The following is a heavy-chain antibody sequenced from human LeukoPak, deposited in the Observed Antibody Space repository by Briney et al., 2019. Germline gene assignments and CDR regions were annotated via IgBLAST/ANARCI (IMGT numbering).Heavy chain of an antibody. J-gene: IGHJ4*02. CDR3: ARWLRYGYYLDY. CDR1: GGSVSSGSYY. Sequence: SETLSLTCTVSGGSVSSGSYYWSRIRQPPGKGLEWIGYIYYSGSTNYNPSLKSRVTISVDTSKNQFSLKLSSVTAADTAVYYCARWLRYGYYLDYWGQGTLVTVSS. CDR2: IYYSGST. V-gene: IGHV4-61*01. D-gene: IGHD5-12*01.